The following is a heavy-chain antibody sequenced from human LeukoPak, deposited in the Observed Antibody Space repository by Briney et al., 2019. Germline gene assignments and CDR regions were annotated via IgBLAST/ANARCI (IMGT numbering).Heavy chain of an antibody. CDR2: IRTDGGEM. V-gene: IGHV3-7*01. Sequence: GESLKISCKGSGYSFTTYWIGWVRQTPGKGLEWVANIRTDGGEMHYDDSVKGRFTIFRDNAKNSLYLQMNSLRAEDTAVYYCANHLACGSTSCPPFDYWGQGTLVTVSS. J-gene: IGHJ4*02. D-gene: IGHD2-2*01. CDR3: ANHLACGSTSCPPFDY. CDR1: GYSFTTYW.